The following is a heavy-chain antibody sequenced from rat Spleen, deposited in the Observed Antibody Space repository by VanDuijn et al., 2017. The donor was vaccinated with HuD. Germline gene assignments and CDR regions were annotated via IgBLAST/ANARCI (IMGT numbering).Heavy chain of an antibody. CDR3: DGHWEGNWFAD. D-gene: IGHD5-1*01. J-gene: IGHJ3*01. CDR1: GFSLTSYN. V-gene: IGHV2-30*01. CDR2: IWTGGST. Sequence: QVQLMESGPGLVQPSETLSLTCTVSGFSLTSYNVHWVRQPTGKGLEWMGVIWTGGSTDYNSALKSRLSISRDTSKSQVFLKMNSLQTEDTAMYFCDGHWEGNWFADWGQGTLVTVSS.